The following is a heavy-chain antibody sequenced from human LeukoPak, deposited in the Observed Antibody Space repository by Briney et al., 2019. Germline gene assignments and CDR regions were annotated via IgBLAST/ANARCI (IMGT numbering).Heavy chain of an antibody. CDR3: AVKGYCSGGSCYRGYYYYMDV. Sequence: GGSLRLSCAASGFTFSSDWMIWVRQAPGKGLEWVANIKPDEGEKYYVDSVKGRFTISRDNAKNSLYLQMNSLRAEDTAVYYCAVKGYCSGGSCYRGYYYYMDVWGKGTTVTISS. CDR2: IKPDEGEK. V-gene: IGHV3-7*01. D-gene: IGHD2-15*01. CDR1: GFTFSSDW. J-gene: IGHJ6*03.